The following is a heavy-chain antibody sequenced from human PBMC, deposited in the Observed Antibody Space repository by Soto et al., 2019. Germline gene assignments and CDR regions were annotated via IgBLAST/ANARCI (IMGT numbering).Heavy chain of an antibody. J-gene: IGHJ4*02. CDR1: GGSISSYY. CDR3: ARAPRPHITIFGVVTASFDY. D-gene: IGHD3-3*01. V-gene: IGHV4-59*12. CDR2: IYYSGST. Sequence: SETLSLTCTVSGGSISSYYWSWIRQPPGKGLEWIGYIYYSGSTNYNPSLKSRVTISVDTSKNQFSLKLSSVTAADTAVYYCARAPRPHITIFGVVTASFDYWGQGTLVTVSS.